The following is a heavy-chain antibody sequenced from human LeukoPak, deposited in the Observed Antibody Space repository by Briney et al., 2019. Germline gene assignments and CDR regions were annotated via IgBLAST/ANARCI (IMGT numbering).Heavy chain of an antibody. J-gene: IGHJ5*02. D-gene: IGHD3-9*01. CDR1: GGSISSSSYY. Sequence: PSETLSLTCTVSGGSISSSSYYWGWIRQPPGKGLEWIGSIYYSGSTYYNPSLKSRVTISVDTSKNQFSLKLSSVTAADTAVYYCARVPRMYYDILTGFGNWFDPWGQGTLVTVSS. CDR3: ARVPRMYYDILTGFGNWFDP. V-gene: IGHV4-39*07. CDR2: IYYSGST.